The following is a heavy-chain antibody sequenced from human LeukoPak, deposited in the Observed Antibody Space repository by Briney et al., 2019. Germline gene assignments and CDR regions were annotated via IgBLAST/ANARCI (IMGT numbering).Heavy chain of an antibody. V-gene: IGHV1-18*01. CDR3: ARGYYYDSSGYSEFDY. J-gene: IGHJ4*02. Sequence: GASVKVSCKASGYTFTSYGISWVRQAPGQGLEWMGWISAYNGNTNYAQKLQGRVTMTTDTSTSTAYMELRSLRSDDTAVYYSARGYYYDSSGYSEFDYWGQGTLVTVSS. D-gene: IGHD3-22*01. CDR2: ISAYNGNT. CDR1: GYTFTSYG.